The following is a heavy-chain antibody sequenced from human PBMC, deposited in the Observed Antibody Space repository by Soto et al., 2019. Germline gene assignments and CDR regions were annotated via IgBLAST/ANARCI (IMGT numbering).Heavy chain of an antibody. CDR3: SSGYCSSTSCGKTYRHYYYYYMDV. Sequence: GGSLRLSCTASGFTFGDYAMSWFRQAPGKGLEWVGFIRSKAYGGTTEYAASVKGRITISRDDSKSIAYLQMNSMKTEDTAVYYCSSGYCSSTSCGKTYRHYYYYYMDVWGKGTTVTVSS. CDR1: GFTFGDYA. V-gene: IGHV3-49*03. CDR2: IRSKAYGGTT. D-gene: IGHD2-2*01. J-gene: IGHJ6*03.